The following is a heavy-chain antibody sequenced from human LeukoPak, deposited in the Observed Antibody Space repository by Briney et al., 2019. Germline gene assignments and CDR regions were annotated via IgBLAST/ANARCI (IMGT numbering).Heavy chain of an antibody. D-gene: IGHD4-23*01. J-gene: IGHJ4*02. CDR3: ARTGVVTEFDY. CDR1: GYSFTSYW. Sequence: GESLKISCKGSGYSFTSYWISWVRQRPGKSLEWMGRIDPSDSYTNYSPSFQGHVTISADKSISTAYLQWSSLKASDTAMYYCARTGVVTEFDYWGQGTLVTVSS. CDR2: IDPSDSYT. V-gene: IGHV5-10-1*01.